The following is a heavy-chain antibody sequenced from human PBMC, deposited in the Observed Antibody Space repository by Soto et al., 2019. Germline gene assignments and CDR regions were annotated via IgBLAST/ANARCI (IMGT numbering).Heavy chain of an antibody. D-gene: IGHD3-22*01. CDR1: GFIFRSYA. CDR2: ISSNGDMT. Sequence: GGSLRLSCSASGFIFRSYAMHWVRQAPGTGLEYLSSISSNGDMTYYADSVKGRFTISRDNSKNIVYLQMSSLRVEDAAVYYCVKDTNYYDSSGYDRTFDYWGQGALVTVSS. V-gene: IGHV3-64D*08. J-gene: IGHJ4*02. CDR3: VKDTNYYDSSGYDRTFDY.